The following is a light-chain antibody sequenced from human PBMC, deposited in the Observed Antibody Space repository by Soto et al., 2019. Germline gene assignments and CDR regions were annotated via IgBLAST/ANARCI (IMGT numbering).Light chain of an antibody. CDR2: LGS. CDR3: MQALQTPPWT. J-gene: IGKJ1*01. CDR1: QSLLHSNGYNY. V-gene: IGKV2-28*01. Sequence: DIVMTQSPLSLPVTPGEPASISCRSSQSLLHSNGYNYLDWYLQKPGQSPQLLIYLGSNRASGVPDRFSGXGXXTDXXLXIXXXEXXXVGVYYCMQALQTPPWTFGQGTKVEIK.